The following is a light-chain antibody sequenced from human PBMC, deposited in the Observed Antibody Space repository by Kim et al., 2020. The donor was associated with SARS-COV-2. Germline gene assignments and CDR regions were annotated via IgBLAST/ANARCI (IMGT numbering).Light chain of an antibody. Sequence: QKVTISCSGSSSNIGNNYVSWYQQRPGTAPKLLIYDNNKRPSGIPDRFSGSKSGTSATLGITGLQTGDEADYYCGTWDSSLSAVVFGGGTQLTVL. CDR2: DNN. V-gene: IGLV1-51*01. CDR1: SSNIGNNY. CDR3: GTWDSSLSAVV. J-gene: IGLJ2*01.